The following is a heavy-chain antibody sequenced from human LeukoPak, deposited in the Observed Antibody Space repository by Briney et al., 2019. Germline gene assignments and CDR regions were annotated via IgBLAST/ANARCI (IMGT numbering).Heavy chain of an antibody. Sequence: PSETLSLTCTVSGYSISSGYYWGWIRQPPGKGLEWIGSIYHSGSTYYNPSLKSRVTISVDTSKNQFSLKLSSVTAADTAVYYCARGFRYRYYYDSSGYFGYWGQGTLVTVSS. CDR2: IYHSGST. CDR1: GYSISSGYY. CDR3: ARGFRYRYYYDSSGYFGY. D-gene: IGHD3-22*01. V-gene: IGHV4-38-2*02. J-gene: IGHJ4*02.